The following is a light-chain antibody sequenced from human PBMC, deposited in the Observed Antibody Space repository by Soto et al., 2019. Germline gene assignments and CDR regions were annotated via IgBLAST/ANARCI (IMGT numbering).Light chain of an antibody. V-gene: IGKV1-33*01. Sequence: DIQMTQSLYSLSASVGARVTIACQASQDISNYLNWYQQKPGKAPKLLIYDASNLETGVQSKFSGRGSGTDFPFTLSSLQPEDIAPYDCQQSDHLPYSFGGGTKLE. CDR1: QDISNY. CDR3: QQSDHLPYS. J-gene: IGKJ2*03. CDR2: DAS.